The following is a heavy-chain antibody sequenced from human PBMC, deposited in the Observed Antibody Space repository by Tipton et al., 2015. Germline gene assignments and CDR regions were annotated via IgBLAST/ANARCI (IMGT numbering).Heavy chain of an antibody. V-gene: IGHV3-53*01. D-gene: IGHD2-15*01. Sequence: QLVQSGGGLIQPGGSLRLSCAASGFTVSSNYMSWVRQAPGKGLEWVSVIYSGGSTYYADTVKGRFTISRDNYKNTLYLQMNSLSTNGTAVYYCARLVGVDSYYFNYWGQGTLVTVSS. CDR3: ARLVGVDSYYFNY. CDR1: GFTVSSNY. J-gene: IGHJ4*02. CDR2: IYSGGST.